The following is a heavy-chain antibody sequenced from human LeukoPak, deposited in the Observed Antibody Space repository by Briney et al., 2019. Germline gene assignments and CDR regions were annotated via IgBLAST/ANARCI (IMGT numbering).Heavy chain of an antibody. CDR2: IYYNGST. V-gene: IGHV4-39*01. CDR1: GGSISSSSYY. Sequence: PSETLSLTCLVSGGSISSSSYYWGWIRQPPGKGLECIGSIYYNGSTYCNPSLKSRVIISVDTSKNQFSLKLSSVTAADTAVYYCARLPTRWGIVYFDYWGQETLVTVSS. J-gene: IGHJ4*02. D-gene: IGHD7-27*01. CDR3: ARLPTRWGIVYFDY.